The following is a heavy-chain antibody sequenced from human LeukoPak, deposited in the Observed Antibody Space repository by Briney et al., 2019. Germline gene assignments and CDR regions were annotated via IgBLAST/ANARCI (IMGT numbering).Heavy chain of an antibody. V-gene: IGHV3-21*01. J-gene: IGHJ3*01. CDR3: ARDEADGYNLN. CDR1: GFTFSRNA. D-gene: IGHD5-24*01. CDR2: ITSGGAYI. Sequence: GGSLRLSCAASGFTFSRNAMNWVRQAQGRGLQWVSSITSGGAYIYYTASVKGRFTISRDNAKNSLYLQMNSLRAEDTAVYYCARDEADGYNLNWGQGTMVTVSS.